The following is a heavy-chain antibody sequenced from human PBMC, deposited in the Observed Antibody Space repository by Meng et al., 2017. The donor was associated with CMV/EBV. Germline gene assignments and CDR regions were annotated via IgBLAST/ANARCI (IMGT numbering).Heavy chain of an antibody. D-gene: IGHD3-22*01. J-gene: IGHJ4*02. CDR1: GYTLTEFS. CDR2: FDPEDGET. Sequence: ASVKVSCKVSGYTLTEFSMHWVRQAPGKGLEWMGGFDPEDGETIYAQKFQGRVTMTEDTSTDTAYMELSSLRSEDTAVYYCATGKLWYYDSSGYGFDYWGQGTLVTVSS. V-gene: IGHV1-24*01. CDR3: ATGKLWYYDSSGYGFDY.